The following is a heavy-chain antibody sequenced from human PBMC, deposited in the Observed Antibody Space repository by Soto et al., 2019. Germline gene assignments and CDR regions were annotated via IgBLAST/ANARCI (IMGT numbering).Heavy chain of an antibody. CDR3: ARETAETIFGVVIVGYLDY. J-gene: IGHJ4*02. CDR2: ISSSSSYI. Sequence: GGSLRLSCAASGFTFSSYSMNWVRQAPGKGLEWVSSISSSSSYIYYGDSVKGRFTISRDNAKNSLYLQMNSLRAEDTAVYYCARETAETIFGVVIVGYLDYWDQGTLRTVSS. CDR1: GFTFSSYS. V-gene: IGHV3-21*01. D-gene: IGHD3-3*01.